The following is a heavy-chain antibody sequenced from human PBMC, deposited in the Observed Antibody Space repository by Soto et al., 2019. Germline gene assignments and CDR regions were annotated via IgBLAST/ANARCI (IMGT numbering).Heavy chain of an antibody. CDR1: GGSISSSSYY. D-gene: IGHD2-21*02. CDR2: IYYSGST. CDR3: VRHSCGGGCYLAYYYYGMDV. J-gene: IGHJ6*02. V-gene: IGHV4-39*01. Sequence: SETLSLTCTVSGGSISSSSYYWGWIRQPPGKGLEWIGSIYYSGSTYYNPSLKSRVTISVDTSKNQFSLKLSSVTAADTAVYYCVRHSCGGGCYLAYYYYGMDVWGQGTTVTVSS.